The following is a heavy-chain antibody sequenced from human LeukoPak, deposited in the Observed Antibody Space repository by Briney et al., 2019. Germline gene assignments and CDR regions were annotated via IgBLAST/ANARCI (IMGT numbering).Heavy chain of an antibody. CDR2: ISYDGSNK. V-gene: IGHV3-30-3*01. D-gene: IGHD3-10*01. CDR1: GFTFSSYA. Sequence: GRSLRLSCAASGFTFSSYAMHWVRQAPGKGLEWVAVISYDGSNKYYADSVKGRFTISRDNSKNTLYLQMNSLRAEDTAAYYCARDRGNYYGTLFDYWGQGTLVTVSS. J-gene: IGHJ4*02. CDR3: ARDRGNYYGTLFDY.